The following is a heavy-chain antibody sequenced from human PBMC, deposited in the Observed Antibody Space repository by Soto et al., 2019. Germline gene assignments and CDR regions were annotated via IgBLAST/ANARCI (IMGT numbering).Heavy chain of an antibody. CDR3: ARDRNTISGSHYYYYYYGMDV. D-gene: IGHD3-10*01. J-gene: IGHJ6*02. Sequence: SVKVSCKASGGTFSSYAISWVRQAPGQGLEWMGGIIPIFGTANYAQKFQGRVTITADESTSTAYMELSSLRSEDTAVYYCARDRNTISGSHYYYYYYGMDVWGQGTTVTVSS. CDR2: IIPIFGTA. CDR1: GGTFSSYA. V-gene: IGHV1-69*13.